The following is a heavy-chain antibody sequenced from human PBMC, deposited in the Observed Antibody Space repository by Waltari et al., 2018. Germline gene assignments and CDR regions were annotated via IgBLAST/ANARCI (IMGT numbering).Heavy chain of an antibody. CDR2: ISYDGSNK. D-gene: IGHD1-1*01. J-gene: IGHJ4*02. V-gene: IGHV3-30-3*01. CDR3: ARGEGTPYYFDY. CDR1: GFTFSSYT. Sequence: QVQLVESGGGVVQPGRSLSFSCEASGFTFSSYTWHWVCQAPGKGLEWVAVISYDGSNKYYADSVKGRFTISRDNSKNTLYLQMNSLRAEDTAVYYCARGEGTPYYFDYWGQGTLVTVSS.